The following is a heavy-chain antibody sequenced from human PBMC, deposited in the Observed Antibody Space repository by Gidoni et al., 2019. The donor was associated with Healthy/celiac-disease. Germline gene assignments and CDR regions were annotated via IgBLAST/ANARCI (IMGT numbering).Heavy chain of an antibody. CDR1: GFTVSSYA. J-gene: IGHJ4*02. Sequence: EVQLLESGGGSVQTGGCLRLSCAASGFTVSSYAMSWLRQAPGKGLAWASAISGSGGSTYYAVSVKGRFTISRDNSKNTLYLQMNSLRAEDTAVYYCAKDPRRGYDSSGYYYPSHFDYWGQGTLVTVSS. CDR3: AKDPRRGYDSSGYYYPSHFDY. V-gene: IGHV3-23*01. D-gene: IGHD3-22*01. CDR2: ISGSGGST.